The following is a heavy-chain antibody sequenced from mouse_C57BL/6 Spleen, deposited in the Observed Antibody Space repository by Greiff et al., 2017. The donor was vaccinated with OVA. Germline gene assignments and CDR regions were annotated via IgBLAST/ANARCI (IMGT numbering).Heavy chain of an antibody. CDR3: ARDGYYLFAY. V-gene: IGHV2-2*01. CDR2: IWSGGST. D-gene: IGHD2-3*01. J-gene: IGHJ3*01. Sequence: VQLQESGPGLVQPSQSLSITCTVYGFSLTSYGVHWVRQSPGKGLEWLGVIWSGGSTDYNAAFISRLSISKDNSKSQVFFKMNSLQADDTAIYYCARDGYYLFAYWGQGTLVTVSA. CDR1: GFSLTSYG.